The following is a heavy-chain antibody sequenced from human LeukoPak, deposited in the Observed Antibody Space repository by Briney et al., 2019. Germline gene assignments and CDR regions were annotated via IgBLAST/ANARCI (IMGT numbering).Heavy chain of an antibody. CDR1: GGSISSYY. CDR3: ARRGGYYDSSGYLGYYFDY. Sequence: TPSETLSLTCTVSGGSISSYYWSWIRQPPGKGLEWIGYIYYSGSTNYNSSVRSRVTISVDTSKNQFSLKLSSVTAADTAVYYCARRGGYYDSSGYLGYYFDYWGQGTLVTVSS. CDR2: IYYSGST. V-gene: IGHV4-59*01. D-gene: IGHD3-22*01. J-gene: IGHJ4*02.